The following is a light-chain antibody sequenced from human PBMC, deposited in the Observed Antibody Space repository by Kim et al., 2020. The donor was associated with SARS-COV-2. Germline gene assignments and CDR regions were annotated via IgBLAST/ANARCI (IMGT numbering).Light chain of an antibody. V-gene: IGKV3-11*01. CDR1: KSVSSY. CDR2: DAS. J-gene: IGKJ4*01. CDR3: QQRSNWLT. Sequence: LSPGESAPPARRASKSVSSYLAWYQQKPGQAPRLLIYDASNRATGIPARFSGSGSGTDFTLTISSLEPEDFAVYYCQQRSNWLTFGGGTKVDIK.